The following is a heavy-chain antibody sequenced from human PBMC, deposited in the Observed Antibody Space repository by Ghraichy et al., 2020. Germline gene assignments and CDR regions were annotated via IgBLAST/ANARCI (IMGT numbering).Heavy chain of an antibody. V-gene: IGHV3-30*18. D-gene: IGHD5-18*01. J-gene: IGHJ4*02. CDR1: GFTFSSYG. CDR3: AKDPEDGYSYGYFDY. Sequence: GGSLRLSCAASGFTFSSYGMHWVRQAPGKGLEWVAVISYDGSNKYYADSVKGRFTISRDNSKNTLYLQMNSLRAEDTAVYYCAKDPEDGYSYGYFDYWGQGTLVTVSS. CDR2: ISYDGSNK.